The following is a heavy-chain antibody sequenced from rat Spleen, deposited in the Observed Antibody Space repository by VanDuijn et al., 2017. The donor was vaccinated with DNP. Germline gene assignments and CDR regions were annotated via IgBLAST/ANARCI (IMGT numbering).Heavy chain of an antibody. CDR2: INYDGSRA. CDR3: ARHGEVHLRYAMDA. Sequence: EVQLVESGGGLVQPGRSLKLSCTASGFAFSDFAMAYIRQAPKKGLEWVATINYDGSRAYYRDSVKGRFTISRDNAKSTLYLQMDSLRSEETATYYCARHGEVHLRYAMDAWGQGTSVTVSS. CDR1: GFAFSDFA. V-gene: IGHV5-17*01. D-gene: IGHD1-5*01. J-gene: IGHJ4*01.